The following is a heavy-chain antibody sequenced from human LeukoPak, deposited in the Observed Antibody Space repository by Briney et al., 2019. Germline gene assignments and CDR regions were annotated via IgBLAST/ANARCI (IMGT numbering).Heavy chain of an antibody. CDR2: IRAGGGST. D-gene: IGHD3-10*01. V-gene: IGHV3-23*01. CDR3: AKDGGSGMGFDP. CDR1: GFTFSNYA. J-gene: IGHJ5*02. Sequence: AGGSLRLSCAASGFTFSNYAMTWVRQAPGKGLEWVSGIRAGGGSTNFADSVRGRFTLSTDNSKNTLYLQMNSVRAEDAAIYYSAKDGGSGMGFDPWGQGTLVTVSS.